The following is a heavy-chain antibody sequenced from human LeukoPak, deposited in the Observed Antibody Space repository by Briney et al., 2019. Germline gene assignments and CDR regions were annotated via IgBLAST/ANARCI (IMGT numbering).Heavy chain of an antibody. CDR3: ARDLGLGDFWSGYLGY. CDR1: GYTFTGYY. CDR2: INPNSGGT. D-gene: IGHD3-3*01. V-gene: IGHV1-2*04. J-gene: IGHJ4*02. Sequence: ASVKVSFKASGYTFTGYYMHWVRQAPGQGLEWMGWINPNSGGTNYAQKFQGWVTMTRDTSISTAYMELSRLRSDDTAVYYCARDLGLGDFWSGYLGYWGQGTLVTVSS.